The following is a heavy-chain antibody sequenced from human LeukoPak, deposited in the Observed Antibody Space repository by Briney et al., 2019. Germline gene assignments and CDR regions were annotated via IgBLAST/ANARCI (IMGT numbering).Heavy chain of an antibody. CDR3: ARDQMGKWELQNKYYFDY. CDR1: GFTFNTYT. J-gene: IGHJ4*02. Sequence: GGSLRLSCAASGFTFNTYTMNWVRQAPGKGLEWVSSISSSSSYIYYADSVKGRFTISRDNAKNSLYLQMNSLRAEDTAVYYCARDQMGKWELQNKYYFDYWGQGTLVTVSS. V-gene: IGHV3-21*01. D-gene: IGHD1-26*01. CDR2: ISSSSSYI.